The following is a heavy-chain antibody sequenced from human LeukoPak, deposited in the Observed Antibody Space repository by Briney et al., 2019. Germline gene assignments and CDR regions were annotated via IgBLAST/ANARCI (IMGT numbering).Heavy chain of an antibody. CDR3: AKSKRGSSWMGDFDY. Sequence: GGSLRLSCAASGFTFSNYAMHWVRQAPGKGLEWVAVISYDGTNKYYTDSVKGRFTISRDKSKNTLYLQMNSLRTEDTAVYYCAKSKRGSSWMGDFDYWGQGTLVTVSS. J-gene: IGHJ4*02. D-gene: IGHD6-13*01. CDR1: GFTFSNYA. V-gene: IGHV3-30*04. CDR2: ISYDGTNK.